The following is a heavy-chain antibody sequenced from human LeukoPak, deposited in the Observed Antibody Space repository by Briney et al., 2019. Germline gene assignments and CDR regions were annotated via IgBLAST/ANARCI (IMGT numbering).Heavy chain of an antibody. CDR1: GDSISTSTYY. D-gene: IGHD3-3*01. CDR3: ARVAYYDFWSGGLYAFDI. CDR2: IYYSGST. Sequence: PSETLSLTCTVSGDSISTSTYYWGWIRQPPGKGLEWIGYIYYSGSTNYNPSLKSRVTISVDTSKNQFSLKLSSVTAADTAVYYCARVAYYDFWSGGLYAFDIWGQGTMVTVSS. V-gene: IGHV4-61*05. J-gene: IGHJ3*02.